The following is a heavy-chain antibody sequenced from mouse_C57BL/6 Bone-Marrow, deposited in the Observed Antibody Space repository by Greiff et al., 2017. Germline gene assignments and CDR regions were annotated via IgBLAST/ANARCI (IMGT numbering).Heavy chain of an antibody. CDR1: GYAFSSSW. V-gene: IGHV1-82*01. CDR3: SSVTTVVATDY. D-gene: IGHD1-1*01. CDR2: IYPGDGDT. Sequence: VQLQQSGPELVKPGASVKISCTASGYAFSSSWMNWVKQRPGKGLEWIGRIYPGDGDTNYNGKFKGKATLTADKSSSTAYMQLSSLTSEDSAVFFCSSVTTVVATDYWGRGTTLTVSS. J-gene: IGHJ2*01.